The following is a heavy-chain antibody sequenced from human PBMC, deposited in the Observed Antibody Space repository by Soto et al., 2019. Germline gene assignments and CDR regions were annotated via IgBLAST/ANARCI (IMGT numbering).Heavy chain of an antibody. Sequence: GGSLRLSSAATGFTFSSYGMHWLRQAPGKGLERVAVISYDGSNKYYADYVKGRFTIYRDNSKNTLYLQMNSLRAEDRAVYYGAIMAHSSSSPPCYWGQGSLVTVSS. V-gene: IGHV3-30*03. J-gene: IGHJ4*02. CDR2: ISYDGSNK. D-gene: IGHD6-6*01. CDR3: AIMAHSSSSPPCY. CDR1: GFTFSSYG.